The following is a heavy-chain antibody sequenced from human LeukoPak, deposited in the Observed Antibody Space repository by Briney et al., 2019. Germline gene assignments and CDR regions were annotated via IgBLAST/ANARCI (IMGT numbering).Heavy chain of an antibody. CDR3: AKASDIAGGDFDY. Sequence: GGSLRLSCAASGFTVSSNYMSWVRQAPGKGLEWVSVIYSGGSTFYADSVKGRFTISRDNSKNTLHLQMNSLRAEDTAVYYCAKASDIAGGDFDYWGQGTLVTVSS. J-gene: IGHJ4*02. CDR2: IYSGGST. CDR1: GFTVSSNY. D-gene: IGHD1-26*01. V-gene: IGHV3-53*01.